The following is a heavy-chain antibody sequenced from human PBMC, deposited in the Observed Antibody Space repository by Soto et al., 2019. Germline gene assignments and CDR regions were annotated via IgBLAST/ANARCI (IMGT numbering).Heavy chain of an antibody. J-gene: IGHJ6*02. CDR2: INAGNGNT. CDR3: ARDCPFTRGSGYYGMDV. V-gene: IGHV1-3*01. D-gene: IGHD3-10*01. Sequence: SVKVSCKASGYTFITHAMHWVRQAPGQRLEWMGWINAGNGNTKYSQEFQGRVTITSDTSASTAYMEASSLTSEDTAVYYCARDCPFTRGSGYYGMDVWGQGTTVTVSS. CDR1: GYTFITHA.